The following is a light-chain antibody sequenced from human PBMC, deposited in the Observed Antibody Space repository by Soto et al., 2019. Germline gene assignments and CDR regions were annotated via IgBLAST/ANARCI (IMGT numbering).Light chain of an antibody. CDR1: QRISSMY. CDR2: GAS. CDR3: HQYDIPPQT. J-gene: IGKJ4*02. V-gene: IGKV3-20*01. Sequence: IMLTQSPGTLSLSPGERATLSCRASQRISSMYLAWYQQKPGRAPRLIIYGASRRATGIPERFSGSESGTDFTLTISRLETEDFGVYYCHQYDIPPQTFGGGTRVEI.